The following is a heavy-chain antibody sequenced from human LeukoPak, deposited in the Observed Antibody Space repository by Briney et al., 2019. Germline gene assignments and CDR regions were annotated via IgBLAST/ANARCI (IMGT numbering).Heavy chain of an antibody. CDR3: ARDSYTRYYYYYYMDV. CDR2: ISSSSSYI. J-gene: IGHJ6*03. D-gene: IGHD1-1*01. Sequence: GGSLRLSYAASGFTFSSYSMNWVRQAPGKELEWVSSISSSSSYIYYADSVKGRFTISRDNAKNSLYLQMNSLRAEDTAVYYCARDSYTRYYYYYYMDVWGKGTTVTVSS. CDR1: GFTFSSYS. V-gene: IGHV3-21*01.